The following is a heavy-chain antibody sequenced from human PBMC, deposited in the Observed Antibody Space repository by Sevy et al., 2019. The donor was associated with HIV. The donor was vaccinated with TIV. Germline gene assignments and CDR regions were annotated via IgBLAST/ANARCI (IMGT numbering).Heavy chain of an antibody. D-gene: IGHD3-22*01. CDR3: ARDYYDSSGYYPAPVDY. CDR1: GFTFSSYW. CDR2: IKQDGSEK. Sequence: GGSLRLSCAASGFTFSSYWMSWVRQAPGKGLEWVANIKQDGSEKYYVDSVKGRFIISRDNSKNTLYLQMNSLRAEDTAVYYCARDYYDSSGYYPAPVDYWGQGTLVTVSS. J-gene: IGHJ4*02. V-gene: IGHV3-7*01.